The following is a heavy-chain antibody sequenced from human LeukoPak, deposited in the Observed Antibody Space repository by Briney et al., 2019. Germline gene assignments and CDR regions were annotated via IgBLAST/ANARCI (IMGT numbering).Heavy chain of an antibody. CDR3: ARARYNWNDGPGY. V-gene: IGHV1-18*01. Sequence: GASVKFAFKASGYTFTSYCISLVRQAPGQGLEWMGWISAYNGNTNYAQKLQGRVTMTTDTSTSTAYMELRSLRSDDTAVYDCARARYNWNDGPGYWGQGTLVTVSS. J-gene: IGHJ4*02. D-gene: IGHD1-1*01. CDR2: ISAYNGNT. CDR1: GYTFTSYC.